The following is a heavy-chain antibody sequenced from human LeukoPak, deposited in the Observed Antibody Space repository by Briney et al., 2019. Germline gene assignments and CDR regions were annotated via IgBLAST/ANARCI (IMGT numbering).Heavy chain of an antibody. Sequence: SQTLSLTCTVSGGSINSGSYYWSWIRQPAGKGLEWIGRTYTSGSTNYNPSLKSRVTISVDTSKNQFSLKLSSVTAADTAVYYCASTRYYDSSGYYLGEDYWGQGTLVTVSS. V-gene: IGHV4-61*02. D-gene: IGHD3-22*01. CDR1: GGSINSGSYY. CDR2: TYTSGST. J-gene: IGHJ4*02. CDR3: ASTRYYDSSGYYLGEDY.